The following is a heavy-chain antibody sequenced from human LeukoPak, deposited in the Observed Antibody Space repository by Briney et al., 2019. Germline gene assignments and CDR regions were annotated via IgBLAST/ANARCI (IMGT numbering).Heavy chain of an antibody. CDR3: ARDKGVVYYGSSYYGMDV. J-gene: IGHJ6*02. CDR1: GYTLTSYA. V-gene: IGHV7-4-1*02. CDR2: INTNTGNP. Sequence: GASVKVSCKASGYTLTSYAMNWVRQAPGQGLEWMGWINTNTGNPTYAQGFAGRFVFSLDTSVSTAYLQISSLKAEDTAVYYCARDKGVVYYGSSYYGMDVWGQGTTVTVSS. D-gene: IGHD3-10*01.